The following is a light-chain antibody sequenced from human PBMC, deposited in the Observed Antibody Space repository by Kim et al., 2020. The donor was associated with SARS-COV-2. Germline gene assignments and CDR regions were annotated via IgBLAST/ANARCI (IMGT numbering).Light chain of an antibody. CDR1: PGLHDD. CDR2: TAF. J-gene: IGKJ4*01. Sequence: SVRHRVTVTCRASPGLHDDLGWYPQKPVKAPKRLIYTAFRLEGGVSSRFSGSGSGTEFTLTISSLQPEHIATYYCLQHYNYPRVTFGGGTKVDIK. CDR3: LQHYNYPRVT. V-gene: IGKV1-17*01.